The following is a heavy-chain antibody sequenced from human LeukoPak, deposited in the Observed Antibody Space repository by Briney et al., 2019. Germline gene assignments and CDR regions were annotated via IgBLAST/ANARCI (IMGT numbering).Heavy chain of an antibody. CDR3: ARVWVGYPGGY. D-gene: IGHD3-16*01. J-gene: IGHJ4*02. CDR2: IYHSGST. V-gene: IGHV4-38-2*02. CDR1: GYSISSGYY. Sequence: ETLSLTCTVSGYSISSGYYWGWIRQPPGKGREWIGSIYHSGSTYYNPSLKSRVTISVDTSKSQFSLKLSSVTASDTAVYYCARVWVGYPGGYWGQGTLVTVSS.